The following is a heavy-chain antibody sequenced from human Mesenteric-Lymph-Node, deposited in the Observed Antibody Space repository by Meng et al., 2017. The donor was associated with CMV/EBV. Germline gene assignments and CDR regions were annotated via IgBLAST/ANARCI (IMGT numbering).Heavy chain of an antibody. V-gene: IGHV3-53*01. CDR2: IYGDDKT. Sequence: GGSLRLSCAVSGFTVSSNYMTWVRQAPGKGLEWVSLIYGDDKTYYTDAVRGRFTISRDNSRNTLYLQMNSLRAEDTAVYFCAIMKGYCSSSSCYRWFDPWGQGTLVTVSS. CDR1: GFTVSSNY. CDR3: AIMKGYCSSSSCYRWFDP. J-gene: IGHJ5*02. D-gene: IGHD2-2*02.